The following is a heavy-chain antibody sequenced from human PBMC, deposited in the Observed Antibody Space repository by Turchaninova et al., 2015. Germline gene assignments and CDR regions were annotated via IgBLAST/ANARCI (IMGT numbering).Heavy chain of an antibody. CDR1: GYIFSSSP. CDR3: ARAKGDYYDSSGYFRFDY. CDR2: INAGNGDT. V-gene: IGHV1-3*01. Sequence: QVQLVQSGAEVQKPGASVKVSCMASGYIFSSSPIHWVRQAPGQRLEWMGWINAGNGDTKYSQKFQGRVTITRDTSASTAYMELSSLRFEDTAVFYCARAKGDYYDSSGYFRFDYWGQGTLVTVSS. J-gene: IGHJ4*02. D-gene: IGHD3-22*01.